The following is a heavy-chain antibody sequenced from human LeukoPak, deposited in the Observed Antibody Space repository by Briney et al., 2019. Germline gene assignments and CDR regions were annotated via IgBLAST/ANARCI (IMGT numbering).Heavy chain of an antibody. CDR1: GGSISSGGYY. Sequence: SQTLSLTCTVSGGSISSGGYYWSWIRQHPGKGLEWIGYIYYSGSTYYNPSLKSRVTISVDTSKNQFSLKLSSVTAADTAVYYCATYYDSSGYYVEDYWGQGTLVTVSS. J-gene: IGHJ4*02. CDR3: ATYYDSSGYYVEDY. CDR2: IYYSGST. V-gene: IGHV4-31*03. D-gene: IGHD3-22*01.